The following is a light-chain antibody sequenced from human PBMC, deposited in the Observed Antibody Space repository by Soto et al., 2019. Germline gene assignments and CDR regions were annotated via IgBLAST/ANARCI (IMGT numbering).Light chain of an antibody. CDR2: GAS. CDR3: QQYRSSPMYT. V-gene: IGKV3-20*01. CDR1: QSVSSSY. J-gene: IGKJ2*01. Sequence: EIVLTQSPGTLSLSPGERATLSCRASQSVSSSYLAWYQQKPGQAPRLLIYGASSRATGIPDRFSGSGSGTDFILTISRLEPEDFAVYYCQQYRSSPMYTFGQGTKLEIK.